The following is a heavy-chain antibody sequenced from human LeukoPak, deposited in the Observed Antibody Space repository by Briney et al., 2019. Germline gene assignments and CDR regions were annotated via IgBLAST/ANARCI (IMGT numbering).Heavy chain of an antibody. CDR2: ISGSGITT. CDR3: AKDEQPGCG. Sequence: GESLRLSCAATGFPFSTFAMNWVRQAPGKGLEWVSAISGSGITTHYVDSVKGRFTISRDNSKNTLYLQMNSLRAEDTAVYYSAKDEQPGCGRARGTLVTVSS. J-gene: IGHJ2*01. CDR1: GFPFSTFA. V-gene: IGHV3-23*01. D-gene: IGHD1/OR15-1a*01.